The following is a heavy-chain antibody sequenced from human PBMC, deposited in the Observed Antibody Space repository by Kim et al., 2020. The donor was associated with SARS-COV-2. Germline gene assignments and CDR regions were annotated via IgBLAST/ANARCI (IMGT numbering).Heavy chain of an antibody. V-gene: IGHV4-39*07. CDR2: IYYSGST. D-gene: IGHD3-10*01. J-gene: IGHJ3*02. CDR1: GGSISSSSYY. Sequence: SETLSLTCTVSGGSISSSSYYWGWIRQPPGKGLEWIGSIYYSGSTYYNPSLKSRVTISVDTSKNQFSLKLSSVTAADTAVYYCARAEPKEIWFGELLGDQGDAFDIWGQGTMVTVSS. CDR3: ARAEPKEIWFGELLGDQGDAFDI.